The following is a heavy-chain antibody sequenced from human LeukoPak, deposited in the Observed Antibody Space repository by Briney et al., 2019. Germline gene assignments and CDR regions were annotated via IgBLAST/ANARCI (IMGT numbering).Heavy chain of an antibody. Sequence: SETLSLTCNVSGGSIGGHTFCWDWIRQPPGKGLEWIATSYYNGNTFYNPSLKSRVAISIDMSKSQFSPHLSSVTAADTAIYYCARLTALAGHRGAFDIWGPGTMVTVSS. D-gene: IGHD6-19*01. CDR2: SYYNGNT. V-gene: IGHV4-39*01. CDR3: ARLTALAGHRGAFDI. CDR1: GGSIGGHTFC. J-gene: IGHJ3*02.